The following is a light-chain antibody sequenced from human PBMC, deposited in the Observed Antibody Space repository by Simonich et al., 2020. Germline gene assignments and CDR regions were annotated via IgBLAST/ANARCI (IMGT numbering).Light chain of an antibody. CDR3: SSYTSSSTVV. CDR2: DVS. Sequence: QSALTQPASVSGSPGQSITLSCTGTSRDVGGSNHVSWYHPHPGKAPKLMTYDVSKRPSGVSNRFSGSKSGNTASLTISGLQAEDEADYYCSSYTSSSTVVFGGGTKLTVL. V-gene: IGLV2-14*01. J-gene: IGLJ2*01. CDR1: SRDVGGSNH.